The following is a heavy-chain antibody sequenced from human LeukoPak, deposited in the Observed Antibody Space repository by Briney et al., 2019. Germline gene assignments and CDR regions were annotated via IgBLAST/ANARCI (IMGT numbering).Heavy chain of an antibody. Sequence: GGSLRLSCAASGFTFSSYSMNWVRQAPGKGLEWDSSISSSSSYIYYADSVKGRFTISRDNSKNTLFLQMNSLRAEDTAVYYCARGRLVATVKSLFDYWGQGTLVTVSS. V-gene: IGHV3-21*01. CDR3: ARGRLVATVKSLFDY. J-gene: IGHJ4*02. D-gene: IGHD5-12*01. CDR1: GFTFSSYS. CDR2: ISSSSSYI.